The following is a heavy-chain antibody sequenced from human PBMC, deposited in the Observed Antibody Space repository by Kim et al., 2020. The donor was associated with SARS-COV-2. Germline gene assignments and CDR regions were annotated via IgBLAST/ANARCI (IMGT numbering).Heavy chain of an antibody. CDR2: IYSGGST. J-gene: IGHJ1*01. D-gene: IGHD4-17*01. V-gene: IGHV3-53*01. CDR1: GFTVSSNY. Sequence: GGSLRLSCAASGFTVSSNYMSWVRQAPGKGLEWVSVIYSGGSTYYADSVKGRFTISRDNSKNTLYLQMNSLRAEDTAVYYCARGYMTTEYFQHWGQGTLVTVSS. CDR3: ARGYMTTEYFQH.